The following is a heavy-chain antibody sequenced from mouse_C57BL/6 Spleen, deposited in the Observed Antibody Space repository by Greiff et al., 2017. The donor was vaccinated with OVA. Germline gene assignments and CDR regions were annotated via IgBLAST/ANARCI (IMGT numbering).Heavy chain of an antibody. CDR2: IYPGDGDT. Sequence: LQESGPELVKPGASVKISCKASGYAFSSSWMNWVKQRPGKGLEWIGRIYPGDGDTNYNGKFKGKATLTADKSSSTAYMQLSSLTSEDSAVYFCARNYGSSLGYAMDYWGQGTSVTVSS. CDR1: GYAFSSSW. V-gene: IGHV1-82*01. D-gene: IGHD1-1*01. CDR3: ARNYGSSLGYAMDY. J-gene: IGHJ4*01.